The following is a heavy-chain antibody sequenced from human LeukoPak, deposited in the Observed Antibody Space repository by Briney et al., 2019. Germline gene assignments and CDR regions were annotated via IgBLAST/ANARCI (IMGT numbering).Heavy chain of an antibody. CDR1: GRSIRSYY. V-gene: IGHV4-59*01. Sequence: SETLSLTCTVSGRSIRSYYWSWLRQPPGKGLEGIGYIYYSWSTNYNPSLKSPVTISVDTSKSQFSLKLSSVTAADTAVYYCARGELRYFDWLPSHYYYGMDVWGQGTTVTVSS. J-gene: IGHJ6*02. CDR3: ARGELRYFDWLPSHYYYGMDV. D-gene: IGHD3-9*01. CDR2: IYYSWST.